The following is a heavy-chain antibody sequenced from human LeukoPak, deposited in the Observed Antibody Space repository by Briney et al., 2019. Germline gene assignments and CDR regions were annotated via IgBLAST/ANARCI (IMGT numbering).Heavy chain of an antibody. J-gene: IGHJ4*02. D-gene: IGHD3-22*01. Sequence: GGSLRLSCAASGFTFDDYAMHWVRQAPGKGLEWVSLISGDGGSTYYADSVKGRFTISRDNSKNSLYLQMNSLRTEDTALYCCAKDINKDSSGSDYWGQGTLVTVSS. V-gene: IGHV3-43*02. CDR2: ISGDGGST. CDR1: GFTFDDYA. CDR3: AKDINKDSSGSDY.